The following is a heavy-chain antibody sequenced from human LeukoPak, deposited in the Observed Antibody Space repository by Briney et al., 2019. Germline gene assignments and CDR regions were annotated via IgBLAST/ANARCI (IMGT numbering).Heavy chain of an antibody. CDR1: GYTFTSYG. V-gene: IGHV1-18*01. J-gene: IGHJ4*02. D-gene: IGHD1/OR15-1a*01. Sequence: ASVKVSCKASGYTFTSYGISWVRQAPGQGLEWMGWISAYNGNTNYAQKLQGRVTMTTDTSTSTAYMELRSLRSDDTAVYYCARVNNGLVSSPIDYWGQGTLVTVSS. CDR2: ISAYNGNT. CDR3: ARVNNGLVSSPIDY.